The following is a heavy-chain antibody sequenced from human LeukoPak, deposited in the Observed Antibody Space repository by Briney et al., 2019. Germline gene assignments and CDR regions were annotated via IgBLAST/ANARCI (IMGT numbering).Heavy chain of an antibody. V-gene: IGHV4-30-2*01. CDR3: ARFGGYCSSTSCYIVDY. D-gene: IGHD2-2*02. CDR1: GGSISSGGYY. J-gene: IGHJ4*02. Sequence: SETLSLTCTVSGGSISSGGYYWSWIRQPPGKGLEWIGYIYHSGSTYYNPSLKSRVTISVDRSKNQFSLKLSSVTAADTAVYYCARFGGYCSSTSCYIVDYWGQGTLVTVSS. CDR2: IYHSGST.